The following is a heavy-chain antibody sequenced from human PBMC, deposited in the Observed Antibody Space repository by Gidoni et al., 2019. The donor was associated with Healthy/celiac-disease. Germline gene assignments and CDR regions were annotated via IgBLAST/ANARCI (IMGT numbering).Heavy chain of an antibody. V-gene: IGHV3-30*02. D-gene: IGHD2-2*01. Sequence: QVQLVEPGGGVVQPGWSLRLSCAGAGFTFSSYGMHWVRQAPGKGLGWLAFIRYDGSNKYYADSVKGRFTISRDNSKNTLYLQMNSLRAEDTAVYYCAKGGYCSSTSCPPYYFDYWGQGTLVTVSS. J-gene: IGHJ4*02. CDR3: AKGGYCSSTSCPPYYFDY. CDR1: GFTFSSYG. CDR2: IRYDGSNK.